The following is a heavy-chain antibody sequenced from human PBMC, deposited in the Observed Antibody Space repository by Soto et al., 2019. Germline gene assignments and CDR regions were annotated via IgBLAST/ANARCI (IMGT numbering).Heavy chain of an antibody. V-gene: IGHV1-69*01. CDR3: HIAAAGWVDP. J-gene: IGHJ5*02. Sequence: QVQLVQSGAEVKKPGSSVKVSCKASGGTFSSYAISWVRQAPGQGLEWMGGIIPIFGTANYAQKLQGRVTITADESPSTVYIEQSSLRSEDTDVYYCHIAAAGWVDPWGQGTLVTGSS. CDR1: GGTFSSYA. D-gene: IGHD6-13*01. CDR2: IIPIFGTA.